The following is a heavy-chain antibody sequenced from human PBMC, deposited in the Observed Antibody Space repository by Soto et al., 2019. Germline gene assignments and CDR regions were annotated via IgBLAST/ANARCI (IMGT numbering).Heavy chain of an antibody. CDR1: GFTFSSYG. J-gene: IGHJ4*02. V-gene: IGHV3-74*01. CDR2: LHSDGSTT. D-gene: IGHD5-18*01. CDR3: ARDQHTATPGRLDY. Sequence: VQLVESGGGVVQPGRSLRLSCAASGFTFSSYGMHWVRQAPGKGLEWVSRLHSDGSTTSYADSVKGRFTISRDNAKNTLYLQMNSLRAEDTAVYYCARDQHTATPGRLDYWGQGTLVTVSS.